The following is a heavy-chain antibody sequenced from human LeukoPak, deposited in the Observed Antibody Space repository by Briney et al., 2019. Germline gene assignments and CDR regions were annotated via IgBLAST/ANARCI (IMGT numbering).Heavy chain of an antibody. Sequence: ASVKVSCKASGYTFTCYYMHWVRHAPGQGLEWMGWINPNSGGTNYAQKFQGRVTMTRDTSISTAYMELSRLRSDDTAVYYCARDGDSSSWHGIDPWGQGTLVTVSS. CDR3: ARDGDSSSWHGIDP. V-gene: IGHV1-2*02. D-gene: IGHD6-13*01. CDR2: INPNSGGT. CDR1: GYTFTCYY. J-gene: IGHJ5*02.